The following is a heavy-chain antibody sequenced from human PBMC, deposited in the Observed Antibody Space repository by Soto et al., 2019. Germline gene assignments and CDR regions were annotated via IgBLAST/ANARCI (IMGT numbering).Heavy chain of an antibody. D-gene: IGHD3-22*01. CDR2: IIPIIGII. V-gene: IGHV1-69*08. J-gene: IGHJ5*02. Sequence: QVQLVQSGAEVKKPGSSVKVSCKASGGTFSTYTITWVRQAPGQGLEWMGRIIPIIGIINYAQKFQCRVTITADTFTGTAYMELTRLRSDDTAVYYCAGDPDSHYNDSHASSYPWGQGTLVTVSS. CDR1: GGTFSTYT. CDR3: AGDPDSHYNDSHASSYP.